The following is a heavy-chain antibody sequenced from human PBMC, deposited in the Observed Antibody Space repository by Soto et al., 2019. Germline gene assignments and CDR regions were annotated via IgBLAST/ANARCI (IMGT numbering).Heavy chain of an antibody. CDR1: GFTFTNAW. Sequence: AGGSLRLSCAASGFTFTNAWMSWVRQAPGKGLEWVGRIKSKSDGGTTEYAAPVKGRFTISRDDSKKTLYMQMNSLKIEDTAVYYCTTETESSGYYYYGMDVWGQGTTVTVS. V-gene: IGHV3-15*01. CDR3: TTETESSGYYYYGMDV. CDR2: IKSKSDGGTT. J-gene: IGHJ6*02. D-gene: IGHD3-22*01.